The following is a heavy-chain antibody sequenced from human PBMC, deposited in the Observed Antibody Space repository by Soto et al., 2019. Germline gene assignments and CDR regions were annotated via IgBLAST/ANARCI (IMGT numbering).Heavy chain of an antibody. CDR2: IYHSGST. V-gene: IGHV4-4*02. Sequence: SETLSLTCAVSGDSISSSNWWSWVRQTPGKGLEWIGEIYHSGSTNYNPSLKSRVTISVDKSKNQFSLKLSSVTAADTAVYYCARTSGWYNYYYGMDVWGRGTTVTVSS. CDR1: GDSISSSNW. J-gene: IGHJ6*02. CDR3: ARTSGWYNYYYGMDV. D-gene: IGHD6-19*01.